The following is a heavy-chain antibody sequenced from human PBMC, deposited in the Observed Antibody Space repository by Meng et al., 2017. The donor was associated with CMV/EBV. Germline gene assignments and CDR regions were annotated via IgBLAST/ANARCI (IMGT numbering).Heavy chain of an antibody. J-gene: IGHJ4*02. D-gene: IGHD6-19*01. V-gene: IGHV4-39*01. Sequence: SETLSLTCTVSGGSISSSSYYWGWIRQPPGKGLEWIGSIYYSGSTYYNPSLKSRVTISVDTSKNQFSLKLSSVTAADTAVYYCARLRIAVAGEFDYWGQGTLVTVSS. CDR2: IYYSGST. CDR1: GGSISSSSYY. CDR3: ARLRIAVAGEFDY.